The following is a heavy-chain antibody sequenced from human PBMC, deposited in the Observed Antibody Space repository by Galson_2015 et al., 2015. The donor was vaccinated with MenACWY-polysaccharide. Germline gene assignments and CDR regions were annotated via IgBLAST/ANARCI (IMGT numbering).Heavy chain of an antibody. Sequence: SLRLSCAASGFTFSDYYMHWIRQAPGQGLEWVSYISDSGSAIYFADSVKGRFIISRDNAKNSLYLQMNSLRAEDTAVYFCARDPRGAISSYFDNWGQGILVTVSS. CDR2: ISDSGSAI. J-gene: IGHJ4*02. D-gene: IGHD3-10*01. CDR1: GFTFSDYY. V-gene: IGHV3-11*01. CDR3: ARDPRGAISSYFDN.